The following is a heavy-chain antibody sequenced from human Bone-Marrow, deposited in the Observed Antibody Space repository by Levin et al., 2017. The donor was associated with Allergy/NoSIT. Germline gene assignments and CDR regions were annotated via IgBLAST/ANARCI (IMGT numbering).Heavy chain of an antibody. J-gene: IGHJ4*01. Sequence: GGSLRLSCAASGFTFRNYWMSWVRQAPGKGLEWVANIEKDGSDIHYVDSVKGRFTISRDNGKNSVYLQMNSLRAEDRAVYYCATNSDYRFDFWGQGTLVTVSS. D-gene: IGHD5-12*01. CDR1: GFTFRNYW. CDR2: IEKDGSDI. V-gene: IGHV3-7*02. CDR3: ATNSDYRFDF.